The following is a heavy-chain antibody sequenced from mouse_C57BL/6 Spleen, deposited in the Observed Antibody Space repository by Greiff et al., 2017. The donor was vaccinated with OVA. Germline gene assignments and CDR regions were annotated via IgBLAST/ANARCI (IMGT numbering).Heavy chain of an antibody. CDR3: ARGVLRYGAMDY. Sequence: VQLQQSGPVLVKPGASVKMSCKASGYTFTDYYMNWVKQSHGKSLEWIGVINPYNGGTSYNQKFKGKATLTVDKSSSTAYMELNSLTSEDSAVYYCARGVLRYGAMDYWGQGTSVTVSS. V-gene: IGHV1-19*01. CDR2: INPYNGGT. CDR1: GYTFTDYY. D-gene: IGHD1-1*01. J-gene: IGHJ4*01.